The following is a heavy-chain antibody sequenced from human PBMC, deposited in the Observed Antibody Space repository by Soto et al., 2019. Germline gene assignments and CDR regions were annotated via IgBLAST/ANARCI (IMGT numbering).Heavy chain of an antibody. J-gene: IGHJ6*02. CDR3: ARCRYYYGSGSRYGMDV. V-gene: IGHV4-34*01. D-gene: IGHD3-10*01. Sequence: KTSETLSLTCAVYGGSFSGYYWSWIRQPPGKGLEWIGEINHSGSTNYNPSLKSRVTISVDTPKNQFSLKLSSVTAADTAVYYCARCRYYYGSGSRYGMDVWGQGTTVTVSS. CDR1: GGSFSGYY. CDR2: INHSGST.